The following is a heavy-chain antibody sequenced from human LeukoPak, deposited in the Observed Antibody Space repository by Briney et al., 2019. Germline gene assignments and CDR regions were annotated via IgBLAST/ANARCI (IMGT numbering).Heavy chain of an antibody. J-gene: IGHJ4*02. D-gene: IGHD2/OR15-2a*01. CDR2: ISSSSSYI. CDR1: GFTFSSYS. Sequence: GGSLRLSCAASGFTFSSYSMNWVRQAPGKGLEWVSSISSSSSYIYYADSVKGRFTISRDNAKNSLYLQMSSLRAEDTAVYYCARDLLSGYFDYWGQGTLVTVSS. CDR3: ARDLLSGYFDY. V-gene: IGHV3-21*01.